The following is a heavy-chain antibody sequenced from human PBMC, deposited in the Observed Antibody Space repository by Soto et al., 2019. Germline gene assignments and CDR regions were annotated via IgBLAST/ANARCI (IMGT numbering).Heavy chain of an antibody. CDR3: ARARGSYSSGWSKRGNLFDP. V-gene: IGHV1-69*01. CDR1: GGTFSSYA. CDR2: IIPIFGTA. Sequence: QVQLVQSGAEVKKPGSSVKVSCKASGGTFSSYAISWVRQAPGQGLEWMGGIIPIFGTANYAQKFQGRVTITADESTSTAYMELSSLRSEDTAVYYCARARGSYSSGWSKRGNLFDPWGQGTLVTVSS. J-gene: IGHJ5*02. D-gene: IGHD6-19*01.